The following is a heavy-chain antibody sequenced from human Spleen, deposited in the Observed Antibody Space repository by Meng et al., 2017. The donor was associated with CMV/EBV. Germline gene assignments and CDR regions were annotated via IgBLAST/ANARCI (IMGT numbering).Heavy chain of an antibody. CDR3: ARDISISWPASDAFDI. Sequence: EGSLRLSCAASGFNVSSSYMSWVRQAPGKGLEWVSLIYRGGATYYANSVKGRFTISRDISKNSLHLQLNSLRAEDTAVYYCARDISISWPASDAFDIWGQGTMVT. V-gene: IGHV3-53*01. D-gene: IGHD2-2*01. J-gene: IGHJ3*02. CDR1: GFNVSSSY. CDR2: IYRGGAT.